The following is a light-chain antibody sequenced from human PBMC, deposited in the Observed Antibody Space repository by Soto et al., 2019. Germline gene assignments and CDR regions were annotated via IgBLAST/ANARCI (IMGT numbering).Light chain of an antibody. Sequence: QSVLTQPPSVHGAPGPRVTISCTGNNSNIGAGYGVHWYQQFPGTGPKLLNFGNSKRPSGVPDRFSGSRSGTSASLAITGLQTEDEAYYYCQSFDTSRIGLIFGVGTQLTVL. J-gene: IGLJ2*01. CDR3: QSFDTSRIGLI. V-gene: IGLV1-40*01. CDR2: GNS. CDR1: NSNIGAGYG.